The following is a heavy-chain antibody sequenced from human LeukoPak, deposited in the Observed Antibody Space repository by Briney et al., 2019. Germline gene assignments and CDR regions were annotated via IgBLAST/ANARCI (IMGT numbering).Heavy chain of an antibody. CDR3: AKAYGSTWLFDC. D-gene: IGHD6-13*01. Sequence: PGGSLRLSCAASGFTFSSYSMHWVRQAPGKGLEWVTFISSDGNNKYYADSVKGRFTISRDNSKNTLYLQMNSLSAEDTAVYYCAKAYGSTWLFDCWGQGTLVTVSS. CDR2: ISSDGNNK. V-gene: IGHV3-30*18. CDR1: GFTFSSYS. J-gene: IGHJ4*02.